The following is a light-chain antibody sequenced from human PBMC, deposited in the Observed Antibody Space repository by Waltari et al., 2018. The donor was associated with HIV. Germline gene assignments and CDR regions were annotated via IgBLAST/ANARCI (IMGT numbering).Light chain of an antibody. CDR3: CSYAGSSRNV. CDR2: DVT. CDR1: SSAVGNYNY. Sequence: QSALTQPASVSGSPGPSITISCPGPSSAVGNYNYISWYQQCPGKAPKLMIYDVTKRPSGVSNRFSGSKSGNTASLIISGLQAEDEADYYCCSYAGSSRNVFGTGTKVTVL. V-gene: IGLV2-23*02. J-gene: IGLJ1*01.